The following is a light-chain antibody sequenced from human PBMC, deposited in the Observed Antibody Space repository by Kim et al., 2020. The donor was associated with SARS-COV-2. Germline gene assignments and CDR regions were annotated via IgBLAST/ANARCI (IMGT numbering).Light chain of an antibody. CDR3: QKYYGAPFT. Sequence: DIQMTQSPSSLSASVGDRVTITCRATQDIKNYLAWYQQKPGKVPELLIYAASTLQSGVSSRFSGSASGTGFTLTIDNLQPEDVATYYCQKYYGAPFTFGPGTKVVSN. CDR1: QDIKNY. CDR2: AAS. J-gene: IGKJ3*01. V-gene: IGKV1-27*01.